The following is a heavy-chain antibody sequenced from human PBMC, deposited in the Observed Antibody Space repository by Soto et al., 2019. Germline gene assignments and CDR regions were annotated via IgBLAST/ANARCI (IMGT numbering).Heavy chain of an antibody. V-gene: IGHV4-30-4*01. J-gene: IGHJ6*02. D-gene: IGHD2-8*01. CDR3: AREFLLYRGLVTGGMDV. CDR2: IYYSGST. CDR1: GGSISSGDYY. Sequence: SETLSLTCTVSGGSISSGDYYWSWIRQPPGKGLEWIGYIYYSGSTYYNPSLKSRVTISVDTSKNQFSLKLSSVTAADTAVYYCAREFLLYRGLVTGGMDVWGQGTTVTVSS.